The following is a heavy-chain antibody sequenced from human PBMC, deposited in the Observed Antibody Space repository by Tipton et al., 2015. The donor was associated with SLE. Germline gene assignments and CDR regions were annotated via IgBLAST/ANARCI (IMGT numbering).Heavy chain of an antibody. J-gene: IGHJ6*03. V-gene: IGHV4-59*01. D-gene: IGHD6-13*01. CDR2: IYYSGST. CDR1: GGSISSFY. CDR3: ARRGGPHRGRQLVPFYYYMDV. Sequence: TLSLTCTVPGGSISSFYWSWIRQPPGKGLEWIGYIYYSGSTNYNPSLKSRVTISVDTSKNQFSLKLSSVTAADTAVYYCARRGGPHRGRQLVPFYYYMDVWGKGTTVTVSS.